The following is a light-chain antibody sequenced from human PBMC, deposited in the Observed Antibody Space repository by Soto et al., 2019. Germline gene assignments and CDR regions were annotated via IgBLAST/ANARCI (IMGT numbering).Light chain of an antibody. V-gene: IGLV1-44*01. J-gene: IGLJ1*01. CDR2: TNN. Sequence: QSGMSQPPSASGAPGHRFTISCSGSSSNIGSNTVNWYQQLPGTAPKLLIYTNNQRPSGVRDRFSGSRSGTSASLAISGLQSEDEADHYCAAWADSLNGFVFGTGTKVTVL. CDR3: AAWADSLNGFV. CDR1: SSNIGSNT.